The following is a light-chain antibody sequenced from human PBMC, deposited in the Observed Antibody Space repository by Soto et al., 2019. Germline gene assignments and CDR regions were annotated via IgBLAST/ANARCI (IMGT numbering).Light chain of an antibody. Sequence: QSALTQPRSVSGSPGQSVTISCTGTSSDVGGYNYVSWYQEHPGKAPKLMIYDVTKRPSGVPDRFSGSKSGNTASLTISGLQAEDEADYYCCSHAGSYPWVFGGGTKLTVL. CDR2: DVT. CDR1: SSDVGGYNY. J-gene: IGLJ3*02. CDR3: CSHAGSYPWV. V-gene: IGLV2-11*01.